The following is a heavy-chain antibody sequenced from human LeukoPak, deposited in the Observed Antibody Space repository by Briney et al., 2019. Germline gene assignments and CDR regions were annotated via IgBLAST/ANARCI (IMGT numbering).Heavy chain of an antibody. Sequence: SVKVSCKASGGTFSSYAISWVRQAPGQGLEWMGGIIPIFGTANYAQKFQGRVTITTDESTSTAYMELSSLRSEDTAVYYCARSCPRRSSTSCLPYDLWGRGTLVTVSS. CDR1: GGTFSSYA. CDR3: ARSCPRRSSTSCLPYDL. D-gene: IGHD2-2*01. J-gene: IGHJ2*01. V-gene: IGHV1-69*05. CDR2: IIPIFGTA.